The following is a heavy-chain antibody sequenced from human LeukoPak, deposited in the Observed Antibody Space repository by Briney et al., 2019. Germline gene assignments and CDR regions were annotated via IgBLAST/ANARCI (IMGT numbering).Heavy chain of an antibody. V-gene: IGHV3-9*01. J-gene: IGHJ3*02. CDR1: GFTFDDYA. D-gene: IGHD3-10*01. CDR3: AKFSPPEAIYGSQEDAFDI. CDR2: ISWNSGSI. Sequence: HPWGSLRLSCAASGFTFDDYAMHWVRQAPGKGLEWVSGISWNSGSIGYADSVKGRFTISRDNAKNSLYLQMNSLRAEDTALYYCAKFSPPEAIYGSQEDAFDIWGQGTMVTVSS.